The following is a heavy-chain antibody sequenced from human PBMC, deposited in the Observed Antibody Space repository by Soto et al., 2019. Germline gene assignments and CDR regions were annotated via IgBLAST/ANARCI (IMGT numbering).Heavy chain of an antibody. V-gene: IGHV3-30-3*01. J-gene: IGHJ6*02. CDR1: GFTFSSYA. D-gene: IGHD3-10*01. CDR2: ISYDGSNK. CDR3: AREKGFGELGSAGYYGMDV. Sequence: SLRLSCAASGFTFSSYAMHWVRQAPGKGLEWVAVISYDGSNKYYADSVKGRFTISRDNSKNTLYLQMNSLRAEDTAVYYCAREKGFGELGSAGYYGMDVWGQGTTVTVSS.